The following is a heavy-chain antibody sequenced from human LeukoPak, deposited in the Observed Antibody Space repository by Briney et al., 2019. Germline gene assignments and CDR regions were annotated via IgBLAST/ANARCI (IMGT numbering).Heavy chain of an antibody. J-gene: IGHJ3*02. V-gene: IGHV3-48*03. CDR2: ISSSGSTI. CDR3: AGRWYYYDSSGYPTDAFDI. D-gene: IGHD3-22*01. CDR1: GFTFSSYE. Sequence: GGSLRLSCAASGFTFSSYEMNWVRQAPGKGLEWVSYISSSGSTIYYADPVKGRFTISRDNAKNSLYLQMNSLRAEDTAVYYCAGRWYYYDSSGYPTDAFDIWGQGTMVTVSS.